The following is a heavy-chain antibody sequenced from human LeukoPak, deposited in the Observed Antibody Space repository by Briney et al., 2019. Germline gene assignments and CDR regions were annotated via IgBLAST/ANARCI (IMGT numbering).Heavy chain of an antibody. D-gene: IGHD3-10*01. V-gene: IGHV1-18*01. CDR1: GYAFSSHP. Sequence: ASVKVSCKASGYAFSSHPVSWVRQAPGQGLEWMGWISAYSGNTSYAQRFQGRVTMSTEASTNTAYMELTSLRSDDTAIYFCARGSSPQYFRFWGQGTLVTVSS. CDR2: ISAYSGNT. J-gene: IGHJ1*01. CDR3: ARGSSPQYFRF.